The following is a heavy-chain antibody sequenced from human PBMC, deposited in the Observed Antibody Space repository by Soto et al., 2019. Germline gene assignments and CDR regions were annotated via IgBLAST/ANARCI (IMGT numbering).Heavy chain of an antibody. CDR3: ARDQVPPALLGWIDP. Sequence: SETLSLTCTVSGGSISSYYWSWIRQPPGKGLEWIGYIYYSGSTNYNPSLKSRVTISVDTSKNQFSLKLSSVTAADTAVYYCARDQVPPALLGWIDPWGQGTLVSVSS. CDR2: IYYSGST. CDR1: GGSISSYY. V-gene: IGHV4-59*01. J-gene: IGHJ5*02. D-gene: IGHD2-2*01.